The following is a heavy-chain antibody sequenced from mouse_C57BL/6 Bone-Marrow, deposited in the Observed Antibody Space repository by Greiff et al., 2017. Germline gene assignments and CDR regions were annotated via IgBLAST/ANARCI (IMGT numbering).Heavy chain of an antibody. CDR1: GFSLTSYG. CDR2: IWSGGST. D-gene: IGHD2-1*01. J-gene: IGHJ3*01. Sequence: VKLQESGPGLVQPSQTLSITCTVSGFSLTSYGVHWVRQSPGKGLEWLGVIWSGGSTDYNAAFISRLSISKDNSTSQVFFKMNSLQADDTAIYYCARRVKAWFAYWGQGTLVTVSA. V-gene: IGHV2-2*01. CDR3: ARRVKAWFAY.